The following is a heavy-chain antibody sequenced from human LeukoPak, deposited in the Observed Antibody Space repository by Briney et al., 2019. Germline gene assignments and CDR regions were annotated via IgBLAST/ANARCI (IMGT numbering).Heavy chain of an antibody. V-gene: IGHV4-59*08. J-gene: IGHJ5*02. CDR1: GGSISSYY. D-gene: IGHD6-19*01. CDR3: ARGMTVAANWFDP. Sequence: PSETLSLTCTVSGGSISSYYWSWIRQPPGKGLEWIGYIYYSGSTNYNPSLKSRVTISVDTSKNQFSLKLSSVTAADTAVYYCARGMTVAANWFDPWGQGTLVTVSS. CDR2: IYYSGST.